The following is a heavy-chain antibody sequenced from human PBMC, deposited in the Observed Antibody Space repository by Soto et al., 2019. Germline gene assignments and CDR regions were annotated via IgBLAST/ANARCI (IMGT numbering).Heavy chain of an antibody. V-gene: IGHV4-59*12. D-gene: IGHD6-6*01. CDR2: IYYSGST. CDR1: GGSISSYY. CDR3: ARDRASMYSSSTYGMDV. Sequence: PSETLSLTCTVSGGSISSYYWSWIRQPPGKGLEWIGYIYYSGSTNYNPSLKSRVTISVDTSKNQFSLKLSSVTAADTAVYYCARDRASMYSSSTYGMDVWGQGTTVTVSS. J-gene: IGHJ6*02.